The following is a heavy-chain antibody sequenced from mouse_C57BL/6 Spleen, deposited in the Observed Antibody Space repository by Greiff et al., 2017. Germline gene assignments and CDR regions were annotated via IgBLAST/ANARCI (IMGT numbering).Heavy chain of an antibody. CDR2: IYPGSGST. CDR1: GYTFTSYW. Sequence: QVQLKQPGAELVKPGASVKMSCKASGYTFTSYWITWVKQRPGQGLEWIGDIYPGSGSTNYNEKFKSKATLTVDTSSSTAYMQLSSLTSEDSAFYYCASDYSNYGFAYWGQGTLVTVSA. CDR3: ASDYSNYGFAY. J-gene: IGHJ3*01. D-gene: IGHD2-5*01. V-gene: IGHV1-55*01.